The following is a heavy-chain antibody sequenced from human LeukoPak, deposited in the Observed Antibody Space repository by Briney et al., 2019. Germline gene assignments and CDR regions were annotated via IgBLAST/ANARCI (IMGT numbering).Heavy chain of an antibody. D-gene: IGHD6-13*01. CDR1: GFTFSSYG. CDR2: ISGSGGST. CDR3: AKDALPRIAAAGTVY. J-gene: IGHJ4*02. V-gene: IGHV3-23*01. Sequence: GSLRLSCAASGFTFSSYGMSWVRRAPGKGLEWVSAISGSGGSTYYADSVKGRFTISRDNSKNTLYLQMNSLRAEDTAVYYCAKDALPRIAAAGTVYWGQGTLVTVSS.